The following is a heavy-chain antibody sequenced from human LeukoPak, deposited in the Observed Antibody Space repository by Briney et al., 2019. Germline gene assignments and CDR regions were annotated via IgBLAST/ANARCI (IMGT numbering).Heavy chain of an antibody. Sequence: PSETLSLTCTVSGGSISSSSYYWGWIRQPPGKGLEWIGSIYYSGSTYYNPSLKSRVTISVDTSKNQFSLKLSSVTAADTAVYYCARHGGSSWYGYYYYYMDVWGKGTTVTISS. V-gene: IGHV4-39*01. J-gene: IGHJ6*03. CDR3: ARHGGSSWYGYYYYYMDV. CDR2: IYYSGST. CDR1: GGSISSSSYY. D-gene: IGHD6-13*01.